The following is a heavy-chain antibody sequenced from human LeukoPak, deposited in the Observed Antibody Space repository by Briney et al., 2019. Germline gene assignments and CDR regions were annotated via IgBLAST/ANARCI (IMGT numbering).Heavy chain of an antibody. CDR2: ISAYNGNT. CDR3: ARDFVVVVAAIYYYYGMDV. D-gene: IGHD2-15*01. CDR1: GYTFTSYG. J-gene: IGHJ6*02. V-gene: IGHV1-18*01. Sequence: AASVKVSCKASGYTFTSYGISWVRQAPGQGLEWMGWISAYNGNTNYAQKLQGRVTMTTDTSTSTAYMELRSLRSDDTAVYYCARDFVVVVAAIYYYYGMDVWGQGTTVTVSS.